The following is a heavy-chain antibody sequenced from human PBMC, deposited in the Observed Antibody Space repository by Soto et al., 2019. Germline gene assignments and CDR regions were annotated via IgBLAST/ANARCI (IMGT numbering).Heavy chain of an antibody. CDR2: TYYRTKWYN. D-gene: IGHD7-27*01. Sequence: QVQLQQSGPGLVKPSQTLSLTCAISGDSVSSNSVAWNWIRQSPARGLEWLGRTYYRTKWYNHYAVSVKSGIAVNPDISKNQFSLQLNSVTPEDKAVYYCAREVTGEFDYWGQGTLVTVSS. CDR1: GDSVSSNSVA. V-gene: IGHV6-1*01. J-gene: IGHJ4*02. CDR3: AREVTGEFDY.